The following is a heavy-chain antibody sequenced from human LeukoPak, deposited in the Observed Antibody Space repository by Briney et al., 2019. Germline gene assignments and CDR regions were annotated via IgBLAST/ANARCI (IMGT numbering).Heavy chain of an antibody. D-gene: IGHD3-16*02. CDR3: ARGSDFVWGSYRPYFDY. CDR2: ISSSSSLI. Sequence: PGGSLRLSCAASGFTFSNYGMNWVRQAPGKGLEWISYISSSSSLIYYADSVRGRFTISRDNAKNSLYLQMNSLRAEDTAVYYCARGSDFVWGSYRPYFDYWGQGTLVTVSS. J-gene: IGHJ4*02. CDR1: GFTFSNYG. V-gene: IGHV3-21*05.